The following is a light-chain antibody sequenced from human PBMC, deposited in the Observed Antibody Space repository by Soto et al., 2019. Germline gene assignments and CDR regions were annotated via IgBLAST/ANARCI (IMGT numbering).Light chain of an antibody. CDR2: GSS. J-gene: IGKJ2*01. CDR1: QSVSNNY. Sequence: EVVLTQSPGTLSLSPGESATLSCRASQSVSNNYFAWYQQKPGQAPRLLIFGSSDRATGIPDRFSGSGSGTDXXXTIXRLEPEDFAVYYXXQYGSSPPYTFGQGTKLEIK. CDR3: XQYGSSPPYT. V-gene: IGKV3-20*01.